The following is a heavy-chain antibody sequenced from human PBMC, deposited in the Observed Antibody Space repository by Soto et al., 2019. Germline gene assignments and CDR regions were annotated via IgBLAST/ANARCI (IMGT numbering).Heavy chain of an antibody. CDR3: ARDRAESIAVAGDY. J-gene: IGHJ4*02. Sequence: QVQLVQSGAEVKKPGASVKVSCKASGYTFTSYAMHWVRQAPGQRLEWMGWINAGNGNTKYSQKFQGRVTITRDTSASTAYMELSSLRSEDTAVYYCARDRAESIAVAGDYWGQGTLVTVSS. CDR2: INAGNGNT. D-gene: IGHD6-19*01. CDR1: GYTFTSYA. V-gene: IGHV1-3*01.